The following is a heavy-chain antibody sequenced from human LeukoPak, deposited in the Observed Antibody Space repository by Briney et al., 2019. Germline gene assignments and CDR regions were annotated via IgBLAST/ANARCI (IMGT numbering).Heavy chain of an antibody. D-gene: IGHD3-22*01. J-gene: IGHJ4*02. V-gene: IGHV3-21*01. Sequence: GGSLRLSCAASGFTFSSYSMNWVRQAQGKGLEWVSSISSSSSYIYYADSVKGRFTISSDNAKNSLYLQMSSLRAEDTAVYYCARIRDYYVSSGIEDYWGQGTLVAVSS. CDR1: GFTFSSYS. CDR3: ARIRDYYVSSGIEDY. CDR2: ISSSSSYI.